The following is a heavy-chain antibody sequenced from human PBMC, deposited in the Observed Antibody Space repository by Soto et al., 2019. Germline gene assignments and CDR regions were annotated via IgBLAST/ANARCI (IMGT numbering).Heavy chain of an antibody. CDR2: ISDDGASA. J-gene: IGHJ4*02. Sequence: EVQLVESGGGLVQPGGSLRLSCAASGFTFSSYWMHWVRQVPGRGLVWVSRISDDGASATYADSVKGRFTISRDNAKNTVSLQMNSLRAEDTAVYSCVRAGSNDYWGQGTLVTVSS. CDR3: VRAGSNDY. D-gene: IGHD2-15*01. CDR1: GFTFSSYW. V-gene: IGHV3-74*01.